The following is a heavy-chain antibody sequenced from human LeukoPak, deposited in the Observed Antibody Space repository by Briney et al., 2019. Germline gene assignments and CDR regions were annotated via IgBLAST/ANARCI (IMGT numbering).Heavy chain of an antibody. D-gene: IGHD2-15*01. CDR3: ARGTPQWYFDY. Sequence: PSETLSLTCTVSGVSINTYFWTWIRQPPGKGLEWIGYMYDTGSTSYNPSLKSRVTISVDTSKNHFSLKLSSVTAADTAMYYCARGTPQWYFDYWGQGTLVTVSS. V-gene: IGHV4-59*01. J-gene: IGHJ4*02. CDR1: GVSINTYF. CDR2: MYDTGST.